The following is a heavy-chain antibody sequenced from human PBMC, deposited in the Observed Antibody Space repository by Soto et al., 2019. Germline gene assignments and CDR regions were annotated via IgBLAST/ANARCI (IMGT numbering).Heavy chain of an antibody. Sequence: SETLSLTCAVYGGSFSGYYWSWIRQPPGKGLEWIGEINHSGSTNYNPSLKSRVTISVDTSKNQFSLKLSSVTAADTAVYYCARGVVPAAMLDAFDIWGQGTMVTVSS. CDR2: INHSGST. J-gene: IGHJ3*02. CDR1: GGSFSGYY. CDR3: ARGVVPAAMLDAFDI. V-gene: IGHV4-34*01. D-gene: IGHD2-2*01.